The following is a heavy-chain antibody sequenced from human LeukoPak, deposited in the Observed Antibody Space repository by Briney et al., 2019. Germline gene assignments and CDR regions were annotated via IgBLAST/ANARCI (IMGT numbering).Heavy chain of an antibody. CDR2: ISYDGSNK. D-gene: IGHD1-14*01. CDR3: ARDLNHYYGMDV. J-gene: IGHJ6*02. CDR1: GFTFSSYA. Sequence: GGSPRLSCAASGFTFSSYAMHWVRQAPGKGLEWVAVISYDGSNKYYADSVKGRFTISRDNSKNTLYLQMNSLRAEDTAVYYCARDLNHYYGMDVWGQGTTVTVSS. V-gene: IGHV3-30-3*01.